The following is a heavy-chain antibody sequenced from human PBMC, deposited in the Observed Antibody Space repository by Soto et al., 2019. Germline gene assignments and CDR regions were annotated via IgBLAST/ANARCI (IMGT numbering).Heavy chain of an antibody. J-gene: IGHJ5*02. V-gene: IGHV5-51*01. D-gene: IGHD1-26*01. CDR1: GYIFATSW. CDR3: ATRSFFSPVSDP. CDR2: IYPGDSRT. Sequence: GESLKISCKASGYIFATSWIGWVRQMPGKGLEWMGVIYPGDSRTRYNPSFQGQITISADKSITTAYLQWASLKASDSAMYYCATRSFFSPVSDPWGPGTWSPSPQ.